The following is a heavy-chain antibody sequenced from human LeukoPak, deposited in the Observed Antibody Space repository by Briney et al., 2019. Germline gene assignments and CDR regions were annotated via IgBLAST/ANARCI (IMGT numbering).Heavy chain of an antibody. CDR2: ISAYNGNT. CDR3: ARGDDILTGPRDGAFDI. D-gene: IGHD3-9*01. Sequence: ASVKVSCKASGYTFTSYGISWVRQAPGQGFEWMGWISAYNGNTSYAQKLQGRVTMTTDTSTSTAYMELRSLRSDDTAVYYCARGDDILTGPRDGAFDIWGQGTMVTVSS. J-gene: IGHJ3*02. CDR1: GYTFTSYG. V-gene: IGHV1-18*01.